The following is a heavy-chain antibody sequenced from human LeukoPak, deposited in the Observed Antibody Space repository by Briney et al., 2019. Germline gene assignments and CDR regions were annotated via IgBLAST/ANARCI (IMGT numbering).Heavy chain of an antibody. D-gene: IGHD4-17*01. J-gene: IGHJ2*01. CDR1: GFTFDDYA. Sequence: GGSLRLSCAASGFTFDDYAMHWVRQAPGKGLEWVSLISWDGGSTYYADSVKGRFTISRDNSKNSLYLQMNSLRAEDTALYYCAKDYGDYYYWYFDLWGRGTLVTVSS. CDR2: ISWDGGST. V-gene: IGHV3-43D*03. CDR3: AKDYGDYYYWYFDL.